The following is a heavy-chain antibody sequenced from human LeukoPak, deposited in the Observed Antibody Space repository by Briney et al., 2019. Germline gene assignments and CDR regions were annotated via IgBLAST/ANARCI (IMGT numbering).Heavy chain of an antibody. D-gene: IGHD3-22*01. J-gene: IGHJ6*02. Sequence: GGSLRLSCAASGFTFSRYDIHWVRQGTGKGLEWVSGIDTAGDTYYPGSVKGRFTISRENGKNSLYLQMNSLRAGDSAVYYCVRFARYYDSSGYMGNYGMDLWGQGTTVTVYS. CDR3: VRFARYYDSSGYMGNYGMDL. V-gene: IGHV3-13*01. CDR2: IDTAGDT. CDR1: GFTFSRYD.